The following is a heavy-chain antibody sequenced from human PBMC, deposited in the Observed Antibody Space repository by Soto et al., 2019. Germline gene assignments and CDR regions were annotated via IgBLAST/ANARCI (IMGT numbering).Heavy chain of an antibody. CDR1: GGTFSSYA. CDR3: ARDRGPSSGYYPYWFDP. CDR2: IIPIFGTA. Sequence: QVQLVQAGAEVKKPGSSVKVSCKASGGTFSSYAISWVRQAPGQGLEWMGEIIPIFGTANYAQKFQGRVTIHADESTSTAYMELSSLRSEGTAVYYCARDRGPSSGYYPYWFDPWGQGTLVTVSS. D-gene: IGHD3-22*01. V-gene: IGHV1-69*12. J-gene: IGHJ5*02.